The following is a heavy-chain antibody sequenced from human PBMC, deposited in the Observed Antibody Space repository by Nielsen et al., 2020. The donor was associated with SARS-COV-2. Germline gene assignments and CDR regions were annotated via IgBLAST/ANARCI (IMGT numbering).Heavy chain of an antibody. CDR3: ARVTEYYDILTGYGQYGMDV. CDR2: INPSGGST. V-gene: IGHV1-46*01. D-gene: IGHD3-9*01. J-gene: IGHJ6*02. Sequence: WVRQAPGQGLEWMGIINPSGGSTSYAQKSQGRVTMTRDTSTSTVYMELSSLRSEDTAVYYCARVTEYYDILTGYGQYGMDVWGQGTTVTVSS.